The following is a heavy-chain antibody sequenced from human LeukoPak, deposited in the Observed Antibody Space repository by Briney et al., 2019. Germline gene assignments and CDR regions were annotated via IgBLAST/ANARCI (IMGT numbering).Heavy chain of an antibody. CDR2: MNPSSGNT. J-gene: IGHJ4*02. Sequence: ASVKVSCKASGYTFTSYDINWVRQATGQGLEWMGWMNPSSGNTGYAQKFQDRVTMTRNTSISTAYMELSSLRSEDTAVYYCARETGYYGSGSYYIFWGQGTLVTVSS. V-gene: IGHV1-8*01. CDR1: GYTFTSYD. CDR3: ARETGYYGSGSYYIF. D-gene: IGHD3-10*01.